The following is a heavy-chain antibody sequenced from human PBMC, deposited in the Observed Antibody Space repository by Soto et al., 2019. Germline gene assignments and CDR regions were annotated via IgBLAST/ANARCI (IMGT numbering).Heavy chain of an antibody. CDR2: ISSSGSTI. CDR1: GFTFSDYY. V-gene: IGHV3-11*01. D-gene: IGHD5-12*01. CDR3: TRPKNELRFYSYNGIDV. Sequence: GSLRLSCAASGFTFSDYYMSWIRQAPGKGLEWVSYISSSGSTIYYADSVKGRFTISRDNAKNSLYLQMNSLKTEDTAVYYCTRPKNELRFYSYNGIDVWGQGTTVTVSS. J-gene: IGHJ6*02.